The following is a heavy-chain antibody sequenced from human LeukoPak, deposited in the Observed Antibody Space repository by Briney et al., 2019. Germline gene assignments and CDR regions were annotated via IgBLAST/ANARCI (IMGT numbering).Heavy chain of an antibody. CDR2: IYYSGTT. D-gene: IGHD2-8*02. CDR1: GGSISSYY. V-gene: IGHV4-59*01. CDR3: ARDRRNLVDTFDV. Sequence: SETLSLTCTASGGSISSYYWSWIRQPPGKGLEWIGYIYYSGTTIYNPSLKSRVTISVDTSKNHLSLTLSSVTAADTAVYFCARDRRNLVDTFDVWGQGTMFTVSS. J-gene: IGHJ3*01.